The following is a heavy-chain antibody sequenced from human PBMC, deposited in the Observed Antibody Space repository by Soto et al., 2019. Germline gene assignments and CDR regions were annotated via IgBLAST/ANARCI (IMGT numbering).Heavy chain of an antibody. CDR3: ARATRLVAAAGHDALDI. V-gene: IGHV1-46*01. CDR2: INPSSGST. J-gene: IGHJ3*02. Sequence: GASVKVSCKASGYTFTTYYMYWVRQAPGQGLEWMGIINPSSGSTGYAQKFQGRVTMTRDTSTSTVYMELSSLRSEDTAMYYCARATRLVAAAGHDALDIWGQGTKVT. D-gene: IGHD1-26*01. CDR1: GYTFTTYY.